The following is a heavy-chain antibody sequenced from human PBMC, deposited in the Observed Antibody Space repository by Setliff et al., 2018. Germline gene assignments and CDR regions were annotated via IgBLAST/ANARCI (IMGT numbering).Heavy chain of an antibody. CDR1: GYTFTGYY. CDR2: INPNSGGT. CDR3: AREIRVVVPAAPRYYGMDV. Sequence: ASVKVSYKASGYTFTGYYMHWVRQAPGQGLEWMGWINPNSGGTNYAQKFQGRVTMTRDTSISTAYMELSRLRSDDTAVYYCAREIRVVVPAAPRYYGMDVWGQGTTVTVSS. D-gene: IGHD2-2*01. V-gene: IGHV1-2*02. J-gene: IGHJ6*02.